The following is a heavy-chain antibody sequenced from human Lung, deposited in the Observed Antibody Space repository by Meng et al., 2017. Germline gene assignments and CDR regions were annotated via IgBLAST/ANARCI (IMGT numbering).Heavy chain of an antibody. CDR2: ISSTGDST. D-gene: IGHD5-18*01. J-gene: IGHJ5*02. V-gene: IGHV3-23*01. CDR3: AKEAAMAS. CDR1: GFTFTAFS. Sequence: GPGGGLVQPGGSLGLSCAASGFTFTAFSMTWVRQAPGKGLEWVSTISSTGDSTFYPDSVKGRFIVSRDNSKNTLYLQMNSLRAEDTAIYYCAKEAAMASWGQGTLVTVSS.